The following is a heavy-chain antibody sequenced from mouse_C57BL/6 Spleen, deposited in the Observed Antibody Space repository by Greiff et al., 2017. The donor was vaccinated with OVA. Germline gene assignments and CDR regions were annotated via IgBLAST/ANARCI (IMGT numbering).Heavy chain of an antibody. CDR3: ASGTTVDGY. J-gene: IGHJ2*01. V-gene: IGHV1-82*01. CDR2: IYPGDGDT. CDR1: GYAFSSSW. D-gene: IGHD1-1*01. Sequence: QVQLQQSGPELVKPGASVKISCKASGYAFSSSWMNWVKQRPGKGLEWIGRIYPGDGDTNYNGKFKGKATLTADKSSSTAYMQLSSLTSEDSAVYFCASGTTVDGYWGQGTTLTVSS.